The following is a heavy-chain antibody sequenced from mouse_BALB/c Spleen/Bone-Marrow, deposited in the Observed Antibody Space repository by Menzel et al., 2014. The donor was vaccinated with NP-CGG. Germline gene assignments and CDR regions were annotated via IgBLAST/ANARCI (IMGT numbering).Heavy chain of an antibody. Sequence: VQLVESGAELVKPGASVKLSCTASGFNIKDTYMHWVKQRPEQGLAWIGRIDPANGNTKYDPKFQGKAPITADTSSKTACLQLSSLTSEVTAVYYCATMITDWYYDVRGAGPTVTVPS. CDR2: IDPANGNT. J-gene: IGHJ1*01. CDR1: GFNIKDTY. V-gene: IGHV14-3*02. D-gene: IGHD2-4*01. CDR3: ATMITDWYYDV.